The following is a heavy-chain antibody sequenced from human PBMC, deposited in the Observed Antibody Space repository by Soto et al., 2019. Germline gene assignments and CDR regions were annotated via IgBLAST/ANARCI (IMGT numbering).Heavy chain of an antibody. J-gene: IGHJ4*02. D-gene: IGHD2-2*01. V-gene: IGHV3-7*01. CDR1: GFTLTDRW. CDR3: TIGHYSNTL. Sequence: VQLVESGGGLVQPGGSLRLSCAVSGFTLTDRWINCVRQAPGKALEWVANMKEDGSEREKYYMDSVQGRFTISSDNAKNSVYMQMNSLRAEDTATYYCTIGHYSNTLGAQGHLVTVSP. CDR2: MKEDGSEREK.